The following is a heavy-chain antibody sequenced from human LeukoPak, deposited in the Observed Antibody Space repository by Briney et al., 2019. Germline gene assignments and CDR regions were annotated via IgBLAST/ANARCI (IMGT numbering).Heavy chain of an antibody. CDR2: INHSGST. J-gene: IGHJ3*02. CDR3: ASASPKYSSSWYDAFDI. D-gene: IGHD6-13*01. V-gene: IGHV4-34*01. Sequence: PSETLSLTCAVYGGSFSGYYWSWIRQPPGKGLEWIGEINHSGSTNYNPSLKSRVTMSVDTSKNQFSLKLSSVTAADTAVYYCASASPKYSSSWYDAFDIWGQGTMVTVSS. CDR1: GGSFSGYY.